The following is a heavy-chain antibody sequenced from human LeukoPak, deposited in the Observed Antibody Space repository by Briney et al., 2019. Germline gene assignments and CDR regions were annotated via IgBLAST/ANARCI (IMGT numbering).Heavy chain of an antibody. V-gene: IGHV3-48*03. CDR1: GFTFSSYE. CDR3: ARARSYFDY. Sequence: PGGSLRLSCAASGFTFSSYEMNWVHQAPGKGLEWVSYISSSGGTIYYADSVKGRFTISRDNAKNSLYLQMNSLRAEDTAVYYCARARSYFDYWGQGTLVTVSS. CDR2: ISSSGGTI. J-gene: IGHJ4*02.